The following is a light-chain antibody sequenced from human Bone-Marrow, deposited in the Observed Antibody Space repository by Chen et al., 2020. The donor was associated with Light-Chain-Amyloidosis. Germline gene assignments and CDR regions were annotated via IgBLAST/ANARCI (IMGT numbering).Light chain of an antibody. Sequence: SYVLTQPSSVSVAPGQTATIACGGNNIGSTSVHWYQQTPGQAPLLVVYDDSDRPSGIPERLSGSNSVTTATLTIGRVEAGVEADYYCQVWDRSRDRPVFGGGTKLTVL. J-gene: IGLJ3*02. V-gene: IGLV3-21*02. CDR2: DDS. CDR3: QVWDRSRDRPV. CDR1: NIGSTS.